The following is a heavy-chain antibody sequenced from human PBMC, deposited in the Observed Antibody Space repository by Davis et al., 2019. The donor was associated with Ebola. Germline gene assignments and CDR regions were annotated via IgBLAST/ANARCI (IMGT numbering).Heavy chain of an antibody. CDR2: ITVTSNYT. CDR3: SRRNWFDP. V-gene: IGHV3-21*01. J-gene: IGHJ5*02. CDR1: GFTFSSYS. Sequence: PGGSLRLSCAASGFTFSSYSMNWVRQAPGTGLEWVSSITVTSNYTYYADSVKGRFTISRDNAKNSLYLQMNSLRAEDTAVYYCSRRNWFDPWGQGTLVTVSS.